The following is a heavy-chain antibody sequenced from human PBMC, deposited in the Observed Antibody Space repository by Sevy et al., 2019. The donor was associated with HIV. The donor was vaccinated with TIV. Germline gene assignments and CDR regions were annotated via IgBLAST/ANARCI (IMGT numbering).Heavy chain of an antibody. CDR2: IQYDGDNK. Sequence: GGSLRLSCAASGFTFNSYGMHWVCQAPGKGLEWVAFIQYDGDNKYYADSVKGRFTISRDNAKKTLYVQMNSLRTEDTAVYYCAKDPLISLGADLFEYWGQGTLVTVSS. CDR1: GFTFNSYG. D-gene: IGHD3-16*01. V-gene: IGHV3-30*02. CDR3: AKDPLISLGADLFEY. J-gene: IGHJ4*02.